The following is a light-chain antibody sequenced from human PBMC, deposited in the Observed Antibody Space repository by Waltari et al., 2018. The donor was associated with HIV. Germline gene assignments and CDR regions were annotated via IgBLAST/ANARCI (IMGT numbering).Light chain of an antibody. V-gene: IGKV3-20*01. Sequence: DTVLTQLPDPLSFFPGDRATLTCSASRSIESRNLAWYQQKAGPAPRILIYGASRSAACTPDRFSGRASGTDFSLSADWLEPDGFAVYFCQHYESSPPVTSDQGTRLDIK. CDR2: GAS. J-gene: IGKJ5*01. CDR1: RSIESRN. CDR3: QHYESSPPVT.